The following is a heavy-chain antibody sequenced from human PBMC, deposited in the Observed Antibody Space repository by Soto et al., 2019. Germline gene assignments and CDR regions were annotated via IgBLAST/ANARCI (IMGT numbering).Heavy chain of an antibody. CDR2: IRSKAYGGTT. V-gene: IGHV3-49*03. J-gene: IGHJ4*02. CDR3: TRGDPEYCGGDCYSGRFDY. CDR1: GFTFGDYA. Sequence: GGSLRLSCTASGFTFGDYAMSWFRQAPGKGLEWVGFIRSKAYGGTTEYAASVKGRLTISRDDSKSIAYLQMNSLKTEDTAVYYCTRGDPEYCGGDCYSGRFDYWGQGTLVTVSS. D-gene: IGHD2-21*01.